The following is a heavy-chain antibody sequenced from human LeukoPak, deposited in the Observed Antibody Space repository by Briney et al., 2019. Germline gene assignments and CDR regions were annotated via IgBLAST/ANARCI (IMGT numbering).Heavy chain of an antibody. CDR1: GGSFSGYY. CDR3: ASPRYSSAWFSGAFDI. CDR2: INHSGST. D-gene: IGHD6-19*01. Sequence: SETLSLTCAVYGGSFSGYYWSWIRQPPGKGLEWIGEINHSGSTNYNPSLKSRVTISVDTSKNQFSLKLSSVTAADTAVYYCASPRYSSAWFSGAFDIWGQGTMVTVSS. J-gene: IGHJ3*02. V-gene: IGHV4-34*01.